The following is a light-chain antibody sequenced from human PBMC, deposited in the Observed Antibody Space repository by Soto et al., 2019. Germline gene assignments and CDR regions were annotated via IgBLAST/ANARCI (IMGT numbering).Light chain of an antibody. CDR3: QQYGSSPYT. CDR2: GAS. Sequence: EIVLTQSPGTLSLSPGERATLSCRASQSLSSSYLAWYQQKPGQAPRLLIYGASTRATGIPDRFSGSASWTDFTLTISRLEPEDFAVYYCQQYGSSPYTFGQGTNLEIK. V-gene: IGKV3-20*01. J-gene: IGKJ2*01. CDR1: QSLSSSY.